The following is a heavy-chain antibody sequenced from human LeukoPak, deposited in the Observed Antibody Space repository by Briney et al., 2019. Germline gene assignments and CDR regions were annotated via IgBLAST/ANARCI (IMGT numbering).Heavy chain of an antibody. CDR1: GLTFSSYG. Sequence: GGSLRLSCAASGLTFSSYGMHWVRQAPGKGLEWVAVISYDGSNKYYADSVKGRFTISRDNSKNTLYLQMNSLRAEDTAVYYCARELDYWGQGTLVTVSS. CDR3: ARELDY. V-gene: IGHV3-30*03. CDR2: ISYDGSNK. J-gene: IGHJ4*02.